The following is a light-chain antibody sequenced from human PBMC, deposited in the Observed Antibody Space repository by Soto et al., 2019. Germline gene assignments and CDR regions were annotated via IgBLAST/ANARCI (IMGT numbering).Light chain of an antibody. CDR2: AES. J-gene: IGKJ5*01. V-gene: IGKV1-9*01. CDR1: QGISSY. Sequence: DIQLTQSPSFLSASVGDRVTITCRASQGISSYLAWYQQKPGKAPKLLIYAESTLQSGVPSRFSGSGSGTEFTLTISSLQPEDFATYYCQHLDSYSTFGQGTRLEIK. CDR3: QHLDSYST.